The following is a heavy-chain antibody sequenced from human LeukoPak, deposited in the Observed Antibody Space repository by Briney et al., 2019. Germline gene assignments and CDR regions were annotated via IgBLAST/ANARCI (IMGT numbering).Heavy chain of an antibody. CDR1: GFTFSSYA. D-gene: IGHD6-19*01. Sequence: TGGSLRLSCAASGFTFSSYAMHWVRQAPGKGLEWVAVISDDGINKYYADSVKGRFTISRDNSKNTLYLQMNSLRAEDTAVYFCARDRYSCGWYDTNWFDPWGQGTLVTVSS. J-gene: IGHJ5*02. CDR2: ISDDGINK. CDR3: ARDRYSCGWYDTNWFDP. V-gene: IGHV3-30-3*01.